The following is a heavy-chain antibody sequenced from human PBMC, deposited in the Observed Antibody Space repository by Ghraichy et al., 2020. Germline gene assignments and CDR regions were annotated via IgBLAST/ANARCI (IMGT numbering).Heavy chain of an antibody. Sequence: ETLSLTCTVSGGSISSYYWSWIRQPPGKGLEWIGYIYYSGSTNYNPSLKSRVTISVDTSKNQFSLKLSSVTAADTAVYYCARAGTGDRGAFDIWGQGTMVTVSS. D-gene: IGHD7-27*01. J-gene: IGHJ3*02. V-gene: IGHV4-59*01. CDR2: IYYSGST. CDR3: ARAGTGDRGAFDI. CDR1: GGSISSYY.